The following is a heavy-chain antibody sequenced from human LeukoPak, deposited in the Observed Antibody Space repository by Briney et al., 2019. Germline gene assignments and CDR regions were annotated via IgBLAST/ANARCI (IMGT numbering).Heavy chain of an antibody. Sequence: ASVKVSCKASGYTFTGYYMHWVRQAPGQGLEWMGRINPNSGGTNYAQKFQGRVTMTRDTSISTAYMELSRLRSDDTAVYYCARDVGSGYSYGFDHWGQGTLVTVSS. D-gene: IGHD5-18*01. V-gene: IGHV1-2*06. CDR3: ARDVGSGYSYGFDH. CDR2: INPNSGGT. CDR1: GYTFTGYY. J-gene: IGHJ4*02.